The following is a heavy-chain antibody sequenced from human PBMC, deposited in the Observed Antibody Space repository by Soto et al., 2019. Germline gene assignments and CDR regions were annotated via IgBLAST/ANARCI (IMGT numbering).Heavy chain of an antibody. CDR3: ARLYSGSHADFDY. J-gene: IGHJ4*02. CDR2: INSRAGTM. V-gene: IGHV3-48*04. D-gene: IGHD1-26*01. Sequence: VQLVESGGGVVQPGTSLRLSCAASGFTFSSYGMHWVRQAPGKGLEWVSYINSRAGTMYYADSVKGRFTISRDNAKNSLYLQMNSLRAEDTAVYYCARLYSGSHADFDYWGQGTLVTVSS. CDR1: GFTFSSYG.